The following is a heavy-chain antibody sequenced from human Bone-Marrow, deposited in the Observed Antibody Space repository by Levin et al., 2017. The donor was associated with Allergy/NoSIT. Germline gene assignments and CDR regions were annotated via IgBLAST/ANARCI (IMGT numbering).Heavy chain of an antibody. J-gene: IGHJ4*02. CDR3: AGGQGYIIDY. CDR1: GFTVSDNF. CDR2: LHGDGTT. D-gene: IGHD5-18*01. V-gene: IGHV3-53*01. Sequence: GGSLRLSCAASGFTVSDNFMNWVRLAPGKGLEWVSILHGDGTTYYTDSVKGRFSISRDNSRNTLYLQMNSLTADDTAVYYCAGGQGYIIDYWGRGTLVTVAS.